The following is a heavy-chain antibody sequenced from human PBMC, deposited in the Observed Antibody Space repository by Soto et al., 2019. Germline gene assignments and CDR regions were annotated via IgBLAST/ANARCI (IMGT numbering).Heavy chain of an antibody. D-gene: IGHD3-9*01. J-gene: IGHJ4*02. CDR1: GGSISSYY. CDR3: AILDSLTYYEILTGSGSFDC. CDR2: IYYSGST. V-gene: IGHV4-59*08. Sequence: SETLSLTCTVSGGSISSYYCSWIRQPPGKGLEWIGYIYYSGSTNYNPSLKSRVTISVDTSKNQFSLKLSSVTAADTAVYYCAILDSLTYYEILTGSGSFDCWGQGTLVTVSS.